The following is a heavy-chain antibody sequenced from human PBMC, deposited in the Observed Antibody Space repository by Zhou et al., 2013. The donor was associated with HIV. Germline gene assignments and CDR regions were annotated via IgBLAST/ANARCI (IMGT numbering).Heavy chain of an antibody. CDR2: VSGDNGDR. CDR3: ARGRGHRSGYYDG. CDR1: GYTFTNFG. V-gene: IGHV1-18*01. D-gene: IGHD3-16*01. Sequence: QIQLVQSGAEVRKPGDSVKVSCKTSGYTFTNFGVTWVRQAPGQGLEWMGWVSGDNGDRGYERRVQGRVIMTRDTSTSTVYMELSSLRFEDTAVYYCARGRGHRSGYYDGWGQGTMVTVSS. J-gene: IGHJ3*01.